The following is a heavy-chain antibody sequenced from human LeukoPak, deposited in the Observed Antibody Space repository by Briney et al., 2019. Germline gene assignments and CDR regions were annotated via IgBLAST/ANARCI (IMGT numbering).Heavy chain of an antibody. CDR2: INPNSGGT. CDR3: ARLIHRGYSSSWYVDY. J-gene: IGHJ4*02. V-gene: IGHV1-2*02. D-gene: IGHD6-13*01. CDR1: GYTFTGYY. Sequence: ASVKVSCKASGYTFTGYYMHWVRQAPGQGLEWLGWINPNSGGTNYAQKFQRRVTMTRDTSINTAYMELSRLTSDDTAVYYCARLIHRGYSSSWYVDYWGQGTLVTVSS.